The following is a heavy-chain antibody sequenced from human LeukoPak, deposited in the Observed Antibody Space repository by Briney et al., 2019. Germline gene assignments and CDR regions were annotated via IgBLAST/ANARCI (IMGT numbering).Heavy chain of an antibody. CDR1: GYTFTGYY. Sequence: ASVKVSCKASGYTFTGYYMHWVRQAPGQGLEWMGWINPNSGGTNYAQKFQGRVTMTRDTSISTAYMELSRLRSDDTAVYYCARSDCSSTSCYVGDDWLDPWGQGTLVTVPS. J-gene: IGHJ5*02. CDR3: ARSDCSSTSCYVGDDWLDP. V-gene: IGHV1-2*02. D-gene: IGHD2-2*01. CDR2: INPNSGGT.